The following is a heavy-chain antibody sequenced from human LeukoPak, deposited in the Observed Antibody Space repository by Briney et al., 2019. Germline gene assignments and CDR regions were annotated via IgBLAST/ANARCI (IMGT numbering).Heavy chain of an antibody. CDR1: GGSFSGYY. CDR3: VRGRYYYDSSGIYYFDY. CDR2: INHSGST. D-gene: IGHD3-22*01. Sequence: SETLSLTCAVYGGSFSGYYWTWIRQPPGKGLQWIGEINHSGSTNYNPSLKSRATMSVDTSKNQFSLNLTSVTAADTAVYYCVRGRYYYDSSGIYYFDYGGQGTLVTVP. J-gene: IGHJ4*02. V-gene: IGHV4-34*01.